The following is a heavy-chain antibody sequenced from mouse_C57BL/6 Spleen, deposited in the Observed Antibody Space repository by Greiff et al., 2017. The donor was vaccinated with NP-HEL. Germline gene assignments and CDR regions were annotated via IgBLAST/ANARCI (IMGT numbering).Heavy chain of an antibody. CDR2: IRNKANGYTT. D-gene: IGHD2-3*01. V-gene: IGHV7-3*01. Sequence: EVKVVESGGGLVQPGGSLSLSCAASGFTFTDYYMSWVRQPPGKALEWLGFIRNKANGYTTEYSASVKGRFTISRDNSQSILYLQMNALRAEDSATYYCARYIDGYYGYFDVWGTGTTVTVSS. J-gene: IGHJ1*03. CDR1: GFTFTDYY. CDR3: ARYIDGYYGYFDV.